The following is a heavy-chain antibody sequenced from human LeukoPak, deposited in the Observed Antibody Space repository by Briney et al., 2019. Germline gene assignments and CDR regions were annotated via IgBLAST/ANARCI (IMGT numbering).Heavy chain of an antibody. CDR2: ISGSGGST. CDR3: AEVTHSGIWTSGDFDY. J-gene: IGHJ4*02. D-gene: IGHD2-21*01. V-gene: IGHV3-23*01. Sequence: GGSLRLSCAASGFTFSSYAMSWVRQAPGKGLERVSAISGSGGSTYYADSVKGRFTISRDNSKNTLYLQMNSLRAEDTAVYYCAEVTHSGIWTSGDFDYWGQGTLVTVSS. CDR1: GFTFSSYA.